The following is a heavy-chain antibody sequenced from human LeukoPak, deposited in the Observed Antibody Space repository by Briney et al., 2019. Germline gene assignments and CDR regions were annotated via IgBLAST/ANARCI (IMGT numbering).Heavy chain of an antibody. V-gene: IGHV3-30*02. CDR3: ARGAYCGGDCYFSLDY. Sequence: GGSLRLSCAASGFTFSSYGMHWVRQAPGKGLEWVTFIRYDGSNNYYADSVKGRFTISRDNSKNTVYLQMNSLRPEDTAVYYCARGAYCGGDCYFSLDYWGQGTLVTVSS. CDR1: GFTFSSYG. J-gene: IGHJ4*02. CDR2: IRYDGSNN. D-gene: IGHD2-21*02.